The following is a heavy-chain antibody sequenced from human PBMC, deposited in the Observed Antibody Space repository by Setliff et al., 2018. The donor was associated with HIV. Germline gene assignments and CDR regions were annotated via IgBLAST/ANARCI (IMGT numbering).Heavy chain of an antibody. Sequence: SETLSLTCTVSGGSISTSNYYWSWIRQPPGKGLEWIGYMYHTGSTNHNPSLKSRVTISVDTSRNQNSLFLQLNSLRDEDTAVYYCSRSQGIGNYYMDVWGTGTTVTVSS. J-gene: IGHJ6*03. CDR2: MYHTGST. V-gene: IGHV4-61*05. CDR1: GGSISTSNYY. CDR3: SRSQGIGNYYMDV. D-gene: IGHD2-15*01.